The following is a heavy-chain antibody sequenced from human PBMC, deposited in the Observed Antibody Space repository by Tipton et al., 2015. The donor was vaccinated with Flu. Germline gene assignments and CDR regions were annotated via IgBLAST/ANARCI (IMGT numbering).Heavy chain of an antibody. CDR1: GGSISSSSYY. J-gene: IGHJ4*02. CDR2: IYYSGST. V-gene: IGHV4-39*07. CDR3: ARDPPYYDFWSGYNASY. D-gene: IGHD3-3*01. Sequence: LRLSCTVSGGSISSSSYYWGWIRQPPGKGLEWIGSIYYSGSTYYNPSLKSRVTISVDTSKNQFSLKLSSVTAADTVVYYCARDPPYYDFWSGYNASYWGQGTLVTVSS.